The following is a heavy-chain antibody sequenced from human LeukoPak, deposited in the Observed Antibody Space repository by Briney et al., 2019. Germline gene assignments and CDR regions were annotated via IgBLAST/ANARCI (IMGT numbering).Heavy chain of an antibody. J-gene: IGHJ4*02. CDR3: ARIGYDYGDYGDY. CDR1: CGSISSYY. V-gene: IGHV4-59*01. CDR2: IYYSGST. Sequence: SETLSLTCTVSCGSISSYYWSWIRQPPGKGLEWIGYIYYSGSTNYNPSLKSRVTISVDTSKNQFSLKLSSVTAADTAVYYCARIGYDYGDYGDYWGQGTLVTVSS. D-gene: IGHD4-17*01.